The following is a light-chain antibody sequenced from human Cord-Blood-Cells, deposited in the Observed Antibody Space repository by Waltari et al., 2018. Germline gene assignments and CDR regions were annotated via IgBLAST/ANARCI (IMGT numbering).Light chain of an antibody. V-gene: IGKV3-11*01. J-gene: IGKJ4*01. Sequence: EIVLTQSPATLSVSPGQRATLSCSASQSVSSYLAWYQQKPGQAPRRLIYDASNRATGIPARFSGSGSGTDFTLTISSLEPEDFAVYYCQQRSNWLTFGGGTKVEIK. CDR1: QSVSSY. CDR2: DAS. CDR3: QQRSNWLT.